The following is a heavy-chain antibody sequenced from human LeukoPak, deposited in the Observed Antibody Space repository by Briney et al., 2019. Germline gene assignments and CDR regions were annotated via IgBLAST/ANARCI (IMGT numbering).Heavy chain of an antibody. J-gene: IGHJ4*02. D-gene: IGHD1-26*01. CDR1: GFTFSSYA. Sequence: GGSLRLSCAASGFTFSSYAMSRVRQAPEKGLEWVSTISGSGGGTYYADSVKGRFTISRDDSKNTLYLQMNSLRAEDTAVYYCVKDLGRYRNNCFDYWGQGTLVTVSS. CDR3: VKDLGRYRNNCFDY. V-gene: IGHV3-23*01. CDR2: ISGSGGGT.